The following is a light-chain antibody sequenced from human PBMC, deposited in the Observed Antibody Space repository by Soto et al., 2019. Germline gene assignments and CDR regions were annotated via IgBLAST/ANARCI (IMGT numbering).Light chain of an antibody. Sequence: QSALTQPPSVSGAPGQRVTISCTGSSSNIGARSDVHWYQQLLGTAPKLLIYDNNNRPSGVPDRFSGSKSGTSASLAITGLQAEDEADYYCQSYDSSLGGSWVFGGGTQLTVL. CDR2: DNN. V-gene: IGLV1-40*01. CDR3: QSYDSSLGGSWV. CDR1: SSNIGARSD. J-gene: IGLJ3*02.